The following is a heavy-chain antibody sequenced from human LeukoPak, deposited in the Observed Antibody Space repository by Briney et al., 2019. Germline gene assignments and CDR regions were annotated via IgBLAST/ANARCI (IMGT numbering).Heavy chain of an antibody. V-gene: IGHV3-66*01. J-gene: IGHJ6*02. CDR1: GFTVSSNY. CDR2: IYSGGST. Sequence: GGSLRLSCAASGFTVSSNYMSWVRLAPGKGLEWVSVIYSGGSTYYADSVKGRFTISRDNSKNTLYLQMNSLRAEDTAVYYCASLPPYYYSMDVWGQGTTVTVSS. CDR3: ASLPPYYYSMDV.